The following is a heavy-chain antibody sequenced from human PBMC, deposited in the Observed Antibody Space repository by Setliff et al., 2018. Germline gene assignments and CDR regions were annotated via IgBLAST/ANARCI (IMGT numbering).Heavy chain of an antibody. Sequence: PSETLSLTCGVSGASITSGHYWGWIRQPPGKGLEWIATMSHRGRTYYNPSLESRVTMSRDTSKNQFSLRLTSAAAADTAVYYCASPRRDDLDSPFDAFDIWGQGTMVTVSS. V-gene: IGHV4-38-2*01. D-gene: IGHD3-3*01. CDR1: GASITSGHY. CDR3: ASPRRDDLDSPFDAFDI. J-gene: IGHJ3*02. CDR2: MSHRGRT.